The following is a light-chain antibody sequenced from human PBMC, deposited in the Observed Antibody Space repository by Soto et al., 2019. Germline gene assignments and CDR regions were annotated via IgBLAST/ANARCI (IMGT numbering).Light chain of an antibody. J-gene: IGKJ5*01. CDR2: KVS. CDR3: LQGTHWPIT. CDR1: QSLLHSDGKTY. Sequence: DIVLTQTPLSLSVIPGQPASISCKSSQSLLHSDGKTYLYWYLQKPGQSPRRLIYKVSNREAGVPDRFSGSGSGTDFTLKISRVEAEDVGVYYCLQGTHWPITFGQGTRLEIK. V-gene: IGKV2-30*02.